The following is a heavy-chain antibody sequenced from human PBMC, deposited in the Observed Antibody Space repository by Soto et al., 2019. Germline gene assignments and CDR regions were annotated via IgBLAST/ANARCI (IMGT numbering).Heavy chain of an antibody. Sequence: ASVKVSCKASGYTFTSYAMHWVRQAPGQRLEWMGWINAGNGNTKYSQKFQGRVTITRDTSASTAYMELSSLRSEDTAVYYCARDGTEIDYYDSSGYYYDYWGQGTLVTVSS. V-gene: IGHV1-3*01. D-gene: IGHD3-22*01. CDR1: GYTFTSYA. CDR3: ARDGTEIDYYDSSGYYYDY. CDR2: INAGNGNT. J-gene: IGHJ4*02.